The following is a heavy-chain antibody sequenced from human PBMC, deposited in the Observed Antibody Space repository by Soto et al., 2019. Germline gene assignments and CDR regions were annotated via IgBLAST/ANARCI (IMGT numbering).Heavy chain of an antibody. Sequence: EVQLLESGGGLVQPGGSLRLSCAASGFTFSTYAMAWVRQAPGKGLEWVSSISSSSGSTFYADSVKGRFTISRDNSENTLSLYMNSLRSEDTAVYYCAKQPLKVPLRFDYWGQGTLVTVSS. CDR3: AKQPLKVPLRFDY. J-gene: IGHJ4*02. CDR1: GFTFSTYA. V-gene: IGHV3-23*01. CDR2: ISSSSGST. D-gene: IGHD6-25*01.